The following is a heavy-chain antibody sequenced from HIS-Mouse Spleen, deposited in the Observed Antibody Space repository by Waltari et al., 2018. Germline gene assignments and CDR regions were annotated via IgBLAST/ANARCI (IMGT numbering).Heavy chain of an antibody. CDR1: GFTFSSYW. J-gene: IGHJ4*02. CDR2: IKQDGSEK. D-gene: IGHD6-19*01. Sequence: EVQLVESGGGLVQPGGSLRLSCAASGFTFSSYWMSWVRQAPGKGLEWVANIKQDGSEKYYVDSVKGRLTIARDKAKISLYLQMNSLRAEDTAVYYCAREISAFDYWGQGTLVTVSS. V-gene: IGHV3-7*01. CDR3: AREISAFDY.